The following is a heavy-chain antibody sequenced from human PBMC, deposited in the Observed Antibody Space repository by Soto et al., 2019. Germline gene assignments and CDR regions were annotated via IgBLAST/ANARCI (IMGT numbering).Heavy chain of an antibody. Sequence: QVLLVQSGGEVKKPGASVKVSCKASGYTFTSYGISWVRQAPGQGLEWMGWISGYNGKTNYAQKVQDRVTMTTDTSKSTVYMELRSLRSDDTAVYYCAREGDVPYYYYGMDVWGQGPTVTVSS. CDR3: AREGDVPYYYYGMDV. V-gene: IGHV1-18*01. CDR2: ISGYNGKT. D-gene: IGHD2-21*02. CDR1: GYTFTSYG. J-gene: IGHJ6*02.